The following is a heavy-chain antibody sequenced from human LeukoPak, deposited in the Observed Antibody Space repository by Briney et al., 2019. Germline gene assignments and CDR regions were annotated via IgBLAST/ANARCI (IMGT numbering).Heavy chain of an antibody. CDR1: GGSISSYY. CDR2: INYSGST. D-gene: IGHD3-22*01. Sequence: SSETLSLTCTVSGGSISSYYWSWIRQPPGKGLEWIGYINYSGSTNYNPSLKSRVTISVDTSKNQFSLKLSSVTAADTAVYYCARYDSSGYFKNWFDPWGQGTLVTVSS. J-gene: IGHJ5*02. CDR3: ARYDSSGYFKNWFDP. V-gene: IGHV4-59*01.